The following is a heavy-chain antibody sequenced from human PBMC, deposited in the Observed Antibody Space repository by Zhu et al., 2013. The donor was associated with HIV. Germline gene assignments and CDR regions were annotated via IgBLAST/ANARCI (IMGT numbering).Heavy chain of an antibody. CDR3: ARAPRXGTNNWDNWFDP. CDR2: INPNNGDT. Sequence: QVQLVQSGAEVKKSGASVKVSCKASGYTFTDYYIHWVRQAPGQRLEWMGCINPNNGDTHYAHNIQGRVSMTRDTSITTVYMELKSLRSDDTTIYYCARAPRXGTNNWDNWFDPWGQGTQVTVSS. J-gene: IGHJ5*02. V-gene: IGHV1-2*07. D-gene: IGHD2-8*01. CDR1: GYTFTDYY.